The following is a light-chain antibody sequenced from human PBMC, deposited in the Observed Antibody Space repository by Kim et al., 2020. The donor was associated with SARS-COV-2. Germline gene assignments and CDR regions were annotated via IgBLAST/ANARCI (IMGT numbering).Light chain of an antibody. J-gene: IGLJ2*01. CDR3: ASWDDSLNGVL. Sequence: QSVLTQPPSASGTPGQRVTISCSGSSSNIRSNTVNWYHQLPGTAPKLLIYGNNQRPSGVPDRFSGSKSGTSASLAISGLQSEDEADYYCASWDDSLNGVLFGGGTKVTVL. V-gene: IGLV1-44*01. CDR2: GNN. CDR1: SSNIRSNT.